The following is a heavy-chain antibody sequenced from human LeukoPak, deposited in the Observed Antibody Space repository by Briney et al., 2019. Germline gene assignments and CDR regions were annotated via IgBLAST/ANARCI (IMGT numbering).Heavy chain of an antibody. Sequence: SETLSLTCTVSGGSISSYYWSWIRQPPGKGLEWIGYIYNSGSTNYNPSLKSRVTISVDTSKNQFSLKLSSVTAADTAVYYCARLYDFWSGYSYYFDYWGQGTLVTVSS. V-gene: IGHV4-59*01. J-gene: IGHJ4*02. CDR2: IYNSGST. CDR3: ARLYDFWSGYSYYFDY. D-gene: IGHD3-3*01. CDR1: GGSISSYY.